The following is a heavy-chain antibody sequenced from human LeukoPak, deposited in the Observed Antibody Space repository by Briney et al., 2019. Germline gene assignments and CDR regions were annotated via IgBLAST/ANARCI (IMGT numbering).Heavy chain of an antibody. D-gene: IGHD6-13*01. V-gene: IGHV3-74*01. CDR2: INSDGSDT. CDR1: GFTFSSYW. CDR3: ALLAAADSES. Sequence: PGGSLRLSCVGSGFTFSSYWMHWVRQAPGKGLVWASRINSDGSDTIYADSVKGRFTISRDNAKNTLYLQMNSLRAEDTAVYYCALLAAADSESWGQGTLVTVSS. J-gene: IGHJ5*02.